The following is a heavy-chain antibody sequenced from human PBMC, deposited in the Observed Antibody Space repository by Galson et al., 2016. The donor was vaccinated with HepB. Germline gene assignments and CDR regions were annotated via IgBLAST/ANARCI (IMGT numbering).Heavy chain of an antibody. V-gene: IGHV1-18*01. J-gene: IGHJ5*02. Sequence: SVKVSCKASVYTFTSYGISWVRQAPGQGLEWMGWISAYTGYTNYAQELQGRVTMTTDTSTSTAYMELRSLRSDDTAVHYCATSTSSWINWFAPWGQGTLVTVSS. CDR2: ISAYTGYT. D-gene: IGHD6-13*01. CDR3: ATSTSSWINWFAP. CDR1: VYTFTSYG.